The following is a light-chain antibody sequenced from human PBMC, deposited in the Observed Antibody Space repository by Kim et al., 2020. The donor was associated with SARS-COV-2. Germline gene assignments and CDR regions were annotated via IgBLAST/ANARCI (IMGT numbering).Light chain of an antibody. CDR2: GAS. J-gene: IGKJ1*01. CDR3: QQYGSSPRT. Sequence: SPGERASHSCRASQTVSSSYLAWYQQKPGRAPRLLIYGASSRATGIPDRFSGSGSGTDFALTITRLEPEDFAVYYCQQYGSSPRTFGQGTKVDIK. V-gene: IGKV3-20*01. CDR1: QTVSSSY.